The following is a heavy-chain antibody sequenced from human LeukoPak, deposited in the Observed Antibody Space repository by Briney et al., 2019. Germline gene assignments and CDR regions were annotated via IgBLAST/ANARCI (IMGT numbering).Heavy chain of an antibody. Sequence: PSQTLSLTCAVSGGSISSGGYSWSWIRQPPGKGLEWIGYIYHSGSTYYNPSLKSRVTISVDTSKNQFSLKLSSVTAADTAVYYCARGSGDCLFDYWGQGTLVTVSS. J-gene: IGHJ4*02. CDR3: ARGSGDCLFDY. V-gene: IGHV4-30-2*01. CDR1: GGSISSGGYS. D-gene: IGHD2-21*02. CDR2: IYHSGST.